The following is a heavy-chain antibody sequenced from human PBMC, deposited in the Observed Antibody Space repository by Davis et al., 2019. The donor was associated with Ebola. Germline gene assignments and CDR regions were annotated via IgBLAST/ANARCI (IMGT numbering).Heavy chain of an antibody. V-gene: IGHV3-48*02. CDR2: ISSSSSTI. Sequence: GESLKISCAASGFTVSSNYMNWVRQAPGKGLEWLSYISSSSSTIYYADSVKGRFTISRDNAKNSLYLQMNSLRDEDTAVYYCACYWNGMDVWSKGTTVTVSS. CDR1: GFTVSSNY. CDR3: ACYWNGMDV. J-gene: IGHJ6*04. D-gene: IGHD2-15*01.